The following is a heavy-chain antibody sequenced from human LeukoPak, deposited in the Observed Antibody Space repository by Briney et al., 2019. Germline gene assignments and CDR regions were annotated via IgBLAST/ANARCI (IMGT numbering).Heavy chain of an antibody. D-gene: IGHD5-12*01. V-gene: IGHV4-38-2*02. CDR2: IRHDGHT. CDR3: ARQVATKGEWAFDV. J-gene: IGHJ3*01. Sequence: SETLSLTCTVSGYFSTAYYWGWIRQPPGKGLEWIASIRHDGHTYYNPSLKRQVTISVDMSRNQFFLNLNSLTAADTAVYYCARQVATKGEWAFDVWGQGTMVTLSS. CDR1: GYFSTAYY.